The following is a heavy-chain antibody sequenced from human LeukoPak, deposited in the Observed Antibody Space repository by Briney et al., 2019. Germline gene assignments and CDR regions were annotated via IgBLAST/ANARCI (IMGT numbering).Heavy chain of an antibody. J-gene: IGHJ4*02. CDR3: ARDQIGYGLDS. Sequence: PSETLSLTCIVSSGSINKHYWSWIRQPPGKGLEWIGYIYDSWNTNYNPSLQSRGTISMDASRNKFSLNLTSVTAADTAVYYCARDQIGYGLDSWGQGTLVTVSS. CDR2: IYDSWNT. CDR1: SGSINKHY. V-gene: IGHV4-59*11. D-gene: IGHD5-18*01.